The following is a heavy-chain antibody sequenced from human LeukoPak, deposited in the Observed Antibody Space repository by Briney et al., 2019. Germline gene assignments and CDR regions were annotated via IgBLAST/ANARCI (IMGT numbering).Heavy chain of an antibody. J-gene: IGHJ4*02. CDR1: GGSFSGYY. Sequence: PSETLSLTCAVYGGSFSGYYWSWIRQPPGKGLEWIGEINHSGSTNYNPSLKSRVTISVDTSKNQFSLKLSSVTAADTAVYYCARGSGTSVAYFDYWGQGTLVTVSS. CDR3: ARGSGTSVAYFDY. V-gene: IGHV4-34*01. CDR2: INHSGST. D-gene: IGHD2-15*01.